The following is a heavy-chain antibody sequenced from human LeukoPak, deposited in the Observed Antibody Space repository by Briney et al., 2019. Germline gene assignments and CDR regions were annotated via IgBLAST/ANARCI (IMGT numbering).Heavy chain of an antibody. CDR2: IYGDGSFT. CDR1: GFTFSNFW. J-gene: IGHJ5*02. D-gene: IGHD4-17*01. CDR3: AKDRPYGDYPQWFDP. Sequence: GGSLRLSCAASGFTFSNFWMHWVRQAPGKGLVWVALIYGDGSFTRYADSVKGRFTISRDNAKNTVYLQMNSLRAEDTAVYYCAKDRPYGDYPQWFDPWGQGTLVTVSS. V-gene: IGHV3-74*01.